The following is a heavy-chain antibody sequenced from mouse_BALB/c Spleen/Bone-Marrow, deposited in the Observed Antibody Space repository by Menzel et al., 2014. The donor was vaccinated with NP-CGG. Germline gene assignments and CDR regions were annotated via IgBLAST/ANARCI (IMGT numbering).Heavy chain of an antibody. V-gene: IGHV5-9-2*01. Sequence: EVHLVESGGGLVKSGGSLKLSCAASGFTFSNYGMSWVRQTPEKRLEWVATISGGGSYTFYSDTVKGRFTISRDNAKNNLKLQLSSRRSEDPGLYYCARHAYYDQTEVSFVYWGQGTLVTVSA. CDR2: ISGGGSYT. CDR3: ARHAYYDQTEVSFVY. J-gene: IGHJ3*01. D-gene: IGHD2-4*01. CDR1: GFTFSNYG.